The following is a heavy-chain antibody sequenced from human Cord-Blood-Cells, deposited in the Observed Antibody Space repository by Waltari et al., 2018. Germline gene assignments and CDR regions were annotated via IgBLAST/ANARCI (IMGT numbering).Heavy chain of an antibody. CDR2: IYYSGST. J-gene: IGHJ4*02. CDR1: GGSISSSSYY. CDR3: ARGAAAGTRVVDY. Sequence: QLQLQESGPGLVKPSETLSLTCTVSGGSISSSSYYWCWIRQPPGKGLEWIGSIYYSGSTYYNPSLKSRVTISVDTSKNQFSLKLSSVTAADTAVYYCARGAAAGTRVVDYWGQGTLVTVSS. D-gene: IGHD6-13*01. V-gene: IGHV4-39*01.